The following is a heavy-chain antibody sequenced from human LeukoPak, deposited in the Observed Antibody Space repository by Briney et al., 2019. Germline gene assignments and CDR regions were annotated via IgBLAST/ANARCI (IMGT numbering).Heavy chain of an antibody. CDR1: GDSFSNNSAA. CDR3: SRGPGGRFDY. V-gene: IGHV6-1*01. Sequence: SQTLSLTCGISGDSFSNNSAAWNWLRQSPSRGLEWLGRTYYRSKWYSDYAVSVKSRITINPDTSKNQFSLQLNSVTPEDTAVYYCSRGPGGRFDYWGQGTLVTVSS. CDR2: TYYRSKWYS. D-gene: IGHD3-10*01. J-gene: IGHJ4*02.